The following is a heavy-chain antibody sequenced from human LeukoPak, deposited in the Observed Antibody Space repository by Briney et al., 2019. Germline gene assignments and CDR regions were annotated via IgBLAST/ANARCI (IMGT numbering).Heavy chain of an antibody. D-gene: IGHD6-13*01. CDR2: IYPIDSDT. Sequence: GESLKISCEGSGYRFTSSWIAWVRQMPGKGLEWMGIIYPIDSDTRYSPSFQGQVTISADQSLNTAYLQWSSLRASDTAMYFCARSGFSSSSGSFDFWGQGTMVTVSS. CDR1: GYRFTSSW. CDR3: ARSGFSSSSGSFDF. V-gene: IGHV5-51*01. J-gene: IGHJ3*01.